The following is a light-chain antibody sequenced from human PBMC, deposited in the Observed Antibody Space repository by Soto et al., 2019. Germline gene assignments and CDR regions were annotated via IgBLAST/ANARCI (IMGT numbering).Light chain of an antibody. CDR1: NIGSKS. Sequence: SYELTQPPSVSVAPGKTARITCGGNNIGSKSVHWYQQKPDQAPVLVIYYDSDRPSGIPERFSGSNSENTASLTISRVEAGDEADYYCRVWESRSDHYVFRPGTKVTVL. V-gene: IGLV3-21*01. CDR3: RVWESRSDHYV. J-gene: IGLJ1*01. CDR2: YDS.